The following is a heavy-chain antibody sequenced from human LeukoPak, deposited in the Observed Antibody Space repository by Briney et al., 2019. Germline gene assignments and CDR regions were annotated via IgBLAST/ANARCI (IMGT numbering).Heavy chain of an antibody. CDR1: GGTFSSYA. Sequence: SVKVSCKASGGTFSSYAISWVRQAPGQGLEWMGRIIPIFGTANYAQKFQGRVTITTDESTSTAYMELSSLRSDDTAVYYCAREVGSGWYYFDYWGQGTLVTVSS. D-gene: IGHD6-19*01. CDR2: IIPIFGTA. J-gene: IGHJ4*02. V-gene: IGHV1-69*05. CDR3: AREVGSGWYYFDY.